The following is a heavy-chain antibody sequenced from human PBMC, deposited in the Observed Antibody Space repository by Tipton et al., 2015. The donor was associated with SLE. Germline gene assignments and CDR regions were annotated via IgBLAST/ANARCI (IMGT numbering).Heavy chain of an antibody. CDR1: GGSISGSYY. CDR3: ARGGSNFLSGDYYYAVDV. Sequence: TLSLTCTVSGGSISGSYYWSWIRQPPGKGLEWIGYIYYSGSTNYNPSLKSRVTISVDTSKNQFSLKVTSVTAADTAVHYCARGGSNFLSGDYYYAVDVWGQGTTVTVSS. D-gene: IGHD3-10*01. V-gene: IGHV4-61*01. J-gene: IGHJ6*02. CDR2: IYYSGST.